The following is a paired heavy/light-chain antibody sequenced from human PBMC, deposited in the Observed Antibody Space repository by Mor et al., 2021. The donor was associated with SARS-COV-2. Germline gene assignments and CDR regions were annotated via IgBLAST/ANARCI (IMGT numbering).Light chain of an antibody. V-gene: IGLV3-9*01. CDR1: NIGSKN. CDR3: QVWDSSTEV. CDR2: RDT. J-gene: IGLJ2*01. Sequence: SYEVTQPLSVSVALGQTARITCGGNNIGSKNVHWYHQKPGQAPVLVIYRDTNRPSGIPERFSGSNSGNTATLTISRAQAGDEADYYCQVWDSSTEVFGGGTKLTVL.
Heavy chain of an antibody. CDR2: ISAYNGNT. J-gene: IGHJ4*02. D-gene: IGHD2-8*02. CDR3: ARQREGYCTGGNCYYFDY. CDR1: GYTFTSFG. Sequence: QVQLVQSGAEVKKPGASVKVSCQASGYTFTSFGISWVRQAPGQGLEWMGWISAYNGNTNYAQRLQGRVTMTKDTSTSTAYMELRSLRSNDTAVYFCARQREGYCTGGNCYYFDYWGQGTPVTVSS. V-gene: IGHV1-18*01.